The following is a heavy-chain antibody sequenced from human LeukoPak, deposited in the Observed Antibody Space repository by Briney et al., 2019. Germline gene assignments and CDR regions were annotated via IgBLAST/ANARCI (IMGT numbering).Heavy chain of an antibody. V-gene: IGHV3-30*02. CDR3: AKDKGNQQLYALDV. CDR1: GFLVNDYG. Sequence: GGSLRLSCAASGFLVNDYGMHWVRQAPGKGPEWVAAMRFDGNTKYYVDSVKGRFTISRDTSKNTLFLQINSLRDEDTATYYCAKDKGNQQLYALDVWGQGTTVSVSS. CDR2: MRFDGNTK. J-gene: IGHJ6*02. D-gene: IGHD1-1*01.